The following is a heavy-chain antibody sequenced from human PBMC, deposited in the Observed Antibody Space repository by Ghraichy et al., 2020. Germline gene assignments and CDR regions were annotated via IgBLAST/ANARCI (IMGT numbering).Heavy chain of an antibody. J-gene: IGHJ5*02. Sequence: SETLSLTCSVSGGSISSYYWSWIRPPAGKGLEWIGRISASGNTNYNPSLKSRVTMSLDTSKNQFSLKLSSVTAADTAVYYCARVSVEGWLDPWGQGTLVTVSS. V-gene: IGHV4-4*07. CDR2: ISASGNT. CDR3: ARVSVEGWLDP. CDR1: GGSISSYY. D-gene: IGHD4-23*01.